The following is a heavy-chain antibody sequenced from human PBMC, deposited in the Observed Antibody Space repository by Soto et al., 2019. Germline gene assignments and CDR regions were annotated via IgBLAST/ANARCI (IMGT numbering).Heavy chain of an antibody. CDR3: ARGLGYCSGGSCYSDY. CDR2: ISSSSSTI. V-gene: IGHV3-48*02. Sequence: EVQLVEAGGGLVQPGGSLRLSCAASGFTFSTYSMNWVRQAPGKGLEWVSYISSSSSTIYYADSVKGRFTISRDNAKNSLYLQMNSLRDEDTAVYYWARGLGYCSGGSCYSDYWGQGTLVTVSS. CDR1: GFTFSTYS. J-gene: IGHJ4*02. D-gene: IGHD2-15*01.